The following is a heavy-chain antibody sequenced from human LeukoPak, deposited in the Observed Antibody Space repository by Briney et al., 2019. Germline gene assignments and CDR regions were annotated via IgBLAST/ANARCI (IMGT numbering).Heavy chain of an antibody. J-gene: IGHJ4*02. V-gene: IGHV4-59*01. CDR3: ATSGRGYSYGTIDY. CDR1: GGSISDYY. D-gene: IGHD5-18*01. Sequence: SETLSLTCTVSGGSISDYYWSWIRQPPGKGLEGIGYFFYSGSTNYHPSLKSRVTISVDSSKTHFSLNLSSVTAADTAVYYCATSGRGYSYGTIDYWGQGTLVTVSS. CDR2: FFYSGST.